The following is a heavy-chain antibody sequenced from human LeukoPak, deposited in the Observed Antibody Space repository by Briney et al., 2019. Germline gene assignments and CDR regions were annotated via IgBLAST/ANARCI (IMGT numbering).Heavy chain of an antibody. Sequence: GESLKISCKGSGYRFTNYWIGWVRQMPGKGLEWMGIIYPGDSETRYSPSFQGQVTISADKSISTASLHWSSLKASDTARYYCARLTGYTSGWKTFDIWGQGTMVTVSS. J-gene: IGHJ3*02. CDR1: GYRFTNYW. CDR2: IYPGDSET. V-gene: IGHV5-51*01. D-gene: IGHD6-19*01. CDR3: ARLTGYTSGWKTFDI.